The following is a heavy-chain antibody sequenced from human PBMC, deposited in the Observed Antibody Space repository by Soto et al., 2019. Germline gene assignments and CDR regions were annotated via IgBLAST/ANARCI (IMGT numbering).Heavy chain of an antibody. J-gene: IGHJ4*02. CDR2: IGGYKGNK. CDR3: APHTLDTGMPSGY. CDR1: GYTFTNYG. Sequence: QVQLVQSGAEVREPGASVKVSCKASGYTFTNYGVSWVRQAPGQGLEWMGWIGGYKGNKNYAQKLQGRVTLTTDTSTSIAYMELRSLRSDDTAVYYCAPHTLDTGMPSGYWGQGTLVTVSS. D-gene: IGHD5-18*01. V-gene: IGHV1-18*01.